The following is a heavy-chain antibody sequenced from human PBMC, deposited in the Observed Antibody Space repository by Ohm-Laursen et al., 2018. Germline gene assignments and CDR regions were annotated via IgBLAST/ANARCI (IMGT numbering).Heavy chain of an antibody. D-gene: IGHD2-21*02. Sequence: GTLSLTCTVSGGSISSYYWSWIRQPPGKGLEWIGYIYYSGSTNYNPSLKSRVTISVDTSKNQFSLKLSSVTAADTAVYYCARVDCDGDCGPSYYYYGMDVWGQGTTVTVSS. J-gene: IGHJ6*02. CDR3: ARVDCDGDCGPSYYYYGMDV. CDR1: GGSISSYY. V-gene: IGHV4-59*01. CDR2: IYYSGST.